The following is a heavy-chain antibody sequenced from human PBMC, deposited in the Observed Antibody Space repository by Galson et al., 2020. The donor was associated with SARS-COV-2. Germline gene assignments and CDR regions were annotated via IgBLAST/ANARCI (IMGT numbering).Heavy chain of an antibody. Sequence: GESLKISCAASGFTFSSYGMHWVRQAPGKGLEWVAVISYDGSNKYYADSVKGRFTISRDNSKNTLYLQMNSLRAEDTAVYYCARDQWFRYNWNDPPDYWGQGTLVTVSS. J-gene: IGHJ4*02. CDR3: ARDQWFRYNWNDPPDY. CDR2: ISYDGSNK. D-gene: IGHD1-1*01. CDR1: GFTFSSYG. V-gene: IGHV3-30*03.